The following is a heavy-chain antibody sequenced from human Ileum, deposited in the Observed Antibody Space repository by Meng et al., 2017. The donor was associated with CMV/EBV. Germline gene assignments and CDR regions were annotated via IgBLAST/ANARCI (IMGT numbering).Heavy chain of an antibody. V-gene: IGHV5-51*01. Sequence: NGSRTTFTNSWIGWVRRMPGSGLQWMGVIYPDDSNTRYSPSFPGHVTISADRSTSTAYLQSSSLKASATAISYCVRPTAGFPHAFDVWGQGTMVTVSS. D-gene: IGHD4-17*01. CDR3: VRPTAGFPHAFDV. J-gene: IGHJ3*01. CDR1: RTTFTNSW. CDR2: IYPDDSNT.